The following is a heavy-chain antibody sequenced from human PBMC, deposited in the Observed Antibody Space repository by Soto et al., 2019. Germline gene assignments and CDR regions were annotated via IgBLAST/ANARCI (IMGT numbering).Heavy chain of an antibody. J-gene: IGHJ6*02. V-gene: IGHV1-69*13. CDR3: ARDRGYAYYDILTGYQEAYYYGMDV. D-gene: IGHD3-9*01. Sequence: ASVKVSCKASGGTFSSYAISWVRQAPGQGLEWMGGIIPIFGTANYAQKFQGRVTITADESTSTAYMELSSLRSEDTAVYYCARDRGYAYYDILTGYQEAYYYGMDVWGQGTTVTVSS. CDR2: IIPIFGTA. CDR1: GGTFSSYA.